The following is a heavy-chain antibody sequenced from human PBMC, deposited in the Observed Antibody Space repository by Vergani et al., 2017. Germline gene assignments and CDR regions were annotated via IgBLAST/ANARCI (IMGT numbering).Heavy chain of an antibody. Sequence: QVQLVESGGGLVKPGGSLRLSCAASGFTFSDYYMSWIRQAPGKGLEWVSYISSSGSTIYYADSVKGRFTISRDNAKNSLYLQMNSLRAEDTAVYYCARIDEVDYDILTGYYNGGAFDIWGQGTMVTVSS. CDR1: GFTFSDYY. CDR3: ARIDEVDYDILTGYYNGGAFDI. V-gene: IGHV3-11*01. D-gene: IGHD3-9*01. J-gene: IGHJ3*02. CDR2: ISSSGSTI.